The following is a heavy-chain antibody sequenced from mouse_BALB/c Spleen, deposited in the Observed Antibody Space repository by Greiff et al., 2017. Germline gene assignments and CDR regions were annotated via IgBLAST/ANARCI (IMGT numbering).Heavy chain of an antibody. Sequence: EVKVEESGGGLVKPGGSLKLSCAASGFTFTDYYMSWVRQPPGKALEWLGFIRNKANGYTTEYSASVKGRFTISRDNSQSILYLQMNTLRAEDSATYYCARYDWYFDVWGAGTTVTVSS. CDR3: ARYDWYFDV. J-gene: IGHJ1*01. CDR1: GFTFTDYY. CDR2: IRNKANGYTT. V-gene: IGHV7-3*02.